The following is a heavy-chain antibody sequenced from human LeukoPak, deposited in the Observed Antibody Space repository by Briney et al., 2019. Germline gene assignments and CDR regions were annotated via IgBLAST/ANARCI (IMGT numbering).Heavy chain of an antibody. CDR2: INPNSGGT. D-gene: IGHD6-19*01. J-gene: IGHJ4*02. CDR3: ARTLQRQRSGCGY. Sequence: ASVKVSCKASGYTFTIYDTNWVRHAPGQGLEWMGWINPNSGGTNYAQKFQGRVTMTMDTANSTAYMELSRLRSDETAVYYGARTLQRQRSGCGYWGQGTLVTVSS. CDR1: GYTFTIYD. V-gene: IGHV1-2*02.